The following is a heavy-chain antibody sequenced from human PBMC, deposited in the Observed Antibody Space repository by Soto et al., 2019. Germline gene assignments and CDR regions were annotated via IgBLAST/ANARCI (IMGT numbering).Heavy chain of an antibody. D-gene: IGHD2-15*01. V-gene: IGHV1-69*13. CDR2: IIPIFGTA. Sequence: EASVKFSCKASGGTFSSYAISWVRQAPGQGLEWMGGIIPIFGTANYAQKFQGRVTITADESTSTAYMELSSLRSEDTAVYYCARATVSGGSGNYYYYGMDVWGQGTTVTVSS. J-gene: IGHJ6*02. CDR1: GGTFSSYA. CDR3: ARATVSGGSGNYYYYGMDV.